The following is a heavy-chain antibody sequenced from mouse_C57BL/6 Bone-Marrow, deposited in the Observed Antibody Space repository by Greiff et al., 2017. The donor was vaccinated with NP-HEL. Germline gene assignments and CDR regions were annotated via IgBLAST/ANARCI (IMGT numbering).Heavy chain of an antibody. V-gene: IGHV1-15*01. D-gene: IGHD2-3*01. CDR1: GYTFTDYE. J-gene: IGHJ3*01. CDR2: IDPETGGT. Sequence: VKLVESGAELVRPGASVTLSCKASGYTFTDYEMHWVKQTPVHGLEWIGAIDPETGGTAYNQKFKGKAILTADKSSSTAYMELRSLTSEDSAVYYCTLDGYLFAYWGQGTLVTVSA. CDR3: TLDGYLFAY.